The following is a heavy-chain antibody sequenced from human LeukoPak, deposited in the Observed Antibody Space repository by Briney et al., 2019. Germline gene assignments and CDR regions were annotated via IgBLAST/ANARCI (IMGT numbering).Heavy chain of an antibody. CDR3: ARAARDILTGYYRNNWFDP. CDR1: GYSISSGYY. J-gene: IGHJ5*02. V-gene: IGHV4-38-2*01. CDR2: XXXXXST. D-gene: IGHD3-9*01. Sequence: SETLSLTCAVSGYSISSGYYWGWIRQPPGKXXXXXXXXXXXXSTYYNPPLKSRVTISVDTSKNQLSLKLSSVTAADTAVYYCARAARDILTGYYRNNWFDPWGQGTLVTVSS.